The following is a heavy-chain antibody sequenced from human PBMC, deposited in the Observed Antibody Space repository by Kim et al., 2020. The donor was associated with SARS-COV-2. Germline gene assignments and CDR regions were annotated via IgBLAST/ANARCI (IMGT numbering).Heavy chain of an antibody. CDR2: INHSGST. V-gene: IGHV4-34*01. Sequence: SETLSLTCAVYGGSFSGYYWSWIRQPPGKGLEWIGEINHSGSTNYNPSLKSRVTISVDTSKNQFSLKLSSVTAADTAVYYCARAGPNTDWYFDLWGRGTLVTVSS. J-gene: IGHJ2*01. CDR1: GGSFSGYY. CDR3: ARAGPNTDWYFDL. D-gene: IGHD4-17*01.